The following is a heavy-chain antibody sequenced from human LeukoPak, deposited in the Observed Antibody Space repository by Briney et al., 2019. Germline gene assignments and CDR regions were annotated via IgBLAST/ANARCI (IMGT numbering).Heavy chain of an antibody. CDR2: IIPIFGTA. J-gene: IGHJ4*02. Sequence: SVKVSCKASGGTFSSYAISWVRQAPGQGLEWVGRIIPIFGTANYAQKFQGRVTITTDESTSTAYMELSSLRAEDTAVYYCAKGRSGRYYSYFDYWGQGTLVTVSS. D-gene: IGHD1-26*01. CDR1: GGTFSSYA. V-gene: IGHV1-69*05. CDR3: AKGRSGRYYSYFDY.